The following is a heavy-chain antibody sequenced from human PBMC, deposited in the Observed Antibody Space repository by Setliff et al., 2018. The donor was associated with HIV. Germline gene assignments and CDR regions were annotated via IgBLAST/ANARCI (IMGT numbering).Heavy chain of an antibody. Sequence: SETLSLTCTVSGGSISSYYWSWIRQPPGEGLEWIGYIFYSGSNYYNPSLKSRVTISVDTSKNRFSLRLTSVTAEDTAVYYSARTKADGYNGVFDSWGQGTLVTVSS. V-gene: IGHV4-59*08. CDR3: ARTKADGYNGVFDS. D-gene: IGHD5-12*01. CDR2: IFYSGSN. J-gene: IGHJ4*02. CDR1: GGSISSYY.